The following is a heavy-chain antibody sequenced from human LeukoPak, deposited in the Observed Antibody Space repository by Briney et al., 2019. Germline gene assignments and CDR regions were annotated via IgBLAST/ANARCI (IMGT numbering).Heavy chain of an antibody. CDR1: GFTFSSYA. CDR2: ISGSGGST. J-gene: IGHJ4*02. V-gene: IGHV3-23*01. Sequence: GGSLRLSCAASGFTFSSYAMSWVRQAPGKGLEWVSAISGSGGSTYYADSVKGRFTISRDNSKNTLHLQMNSLRAEDTAVYFCAKYYYDGSAYFDSWGQGTLVTVSS. CDR3: AKYYYDGSAYFDS. D-gene: IGHD3-22*01.